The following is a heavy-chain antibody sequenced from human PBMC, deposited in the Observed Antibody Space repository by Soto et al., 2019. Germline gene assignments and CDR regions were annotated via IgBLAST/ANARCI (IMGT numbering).Heavy chain of an antibody. Sequence: ASVKVSCKASGYTFTSYGISWVRQAPGQGLEWMGWISAYNGNTNYAQKLQGRVTMTTDTSTSTAYMELRSLRSDDTAVYYCASRSTTPLPLYGMDVWGQGTTVTVSS. V-gene: IGHV1-18*04. J-gene: IGHJ6*02. CDR1: GYTFTSYG. CDR3: ASRSTTPLPLYGMDV. D-gene: IGHD2-2*01. CDR2: ISAYNGNT.